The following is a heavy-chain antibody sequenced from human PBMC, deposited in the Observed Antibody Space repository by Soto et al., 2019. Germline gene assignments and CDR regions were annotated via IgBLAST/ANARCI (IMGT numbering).Heavy chain of an antibody. V-gene: IGHV1-46*03. J-gene: IGHJ4*01. D-gene: IGHD6-19*01. Sequence: GASVKVSCKASGYTFTSDHLHWVRQTPGLGLEWMGRINPSSGSTNYPQKFQGRVTMTRDTSTATAYMELSSLRSEDSAVYFRARGEVHSSGWNFDFWG. CDR2: INPSSGST. CDR1: GYTFTSDH. CDR3: ARGEVHSSGWNFDF.